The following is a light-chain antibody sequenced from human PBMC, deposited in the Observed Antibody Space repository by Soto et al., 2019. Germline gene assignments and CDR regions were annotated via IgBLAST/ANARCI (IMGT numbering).Light chain of an antibody. V-gene: IGKV1-5*01. CDR2: DAS. CDR3: QQYNSIRT. CDR1: QSISSW. J-gene: IGKJ1*01. Sequence: DSQMTQYPSTLSASVGDRVTITCRASQSISSWLAWYQQKPGKAPKLLIYDASSLESGVPSRFSGSGSGTEFTLTISSLQPDDFATYYCQQYNSIRTFGQGTKVDIK.